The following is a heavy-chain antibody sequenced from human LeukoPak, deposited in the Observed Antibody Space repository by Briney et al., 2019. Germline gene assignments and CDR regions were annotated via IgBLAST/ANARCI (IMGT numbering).Heavy chain of an antibody. J-gene: IGHJ4*02. D-gene: IGHD6-19*01. CDR1: GGSISSYY. V-gene: IGHV4-4*07. CDR3: AKDLGLQQWLVLFQFFDY. CDR2: IYTSGST. Sequence: SETLSLTCTVSGGSISSYYWSWIRQPAGKGLEWIGRIYTSGSTNYNPSLKSRVTMSVDTSKNQFSLKLSSVTAADTAVYYCAKDLGLQQWLVLFQFFDYWGQGTLVTVSS.